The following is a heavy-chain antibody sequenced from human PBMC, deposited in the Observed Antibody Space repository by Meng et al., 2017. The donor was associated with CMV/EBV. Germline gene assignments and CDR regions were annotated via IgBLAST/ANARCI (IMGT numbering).Heavy chain of an antibody. CDR3: ARVFPLGIISSFDY. V-gene: IGHV1-18*01. CDR2: ISIYNCHT. D-gene: IGHD2-21*01. J-gene: IGHJ4*01. CDR1: GCTITGYG. Sequence: KPGAPVTAARRAPGCTITGYGISGLRQAPAEGLEWLVWISIYNCHTNFAQNLQGRVTMTTDTSTGTAYVDLGSFRSVDTAIYYCARVFPLGIISSFDYWCQGTLVTVSS.